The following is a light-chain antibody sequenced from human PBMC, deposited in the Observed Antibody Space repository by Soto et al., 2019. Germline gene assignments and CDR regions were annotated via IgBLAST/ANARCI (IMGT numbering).Light chain of an antibody. CDR1: QSVSSSY. J-gene: IGKJ3*01. CDR3: QQYGSSLI. Sequence: EIVLTQSPGTLSLSPGERATLSCRASQSVSSSYLAWYQQKPGQAPRLLIYGASSRATGIPDRFSGSGSATDFTLTISRLEPEDFAVYYCQQYGSSLIFGPGTKVDIK. CDR2: GAS. V-gene: IGKV3-20*01.